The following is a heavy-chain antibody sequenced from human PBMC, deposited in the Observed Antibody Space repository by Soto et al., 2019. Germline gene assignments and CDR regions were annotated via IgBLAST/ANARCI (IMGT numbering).Heavy chain of an antibody. D-gene: IGHD5-12*01. CDR1: GGSISSGGYS. Sequence: QLQLQESGSGLVKPSQTLSLTCAVSGGSISSGGYSWSWIRQPPGKGLEWIGYTYHSGSTYYNPSLRCRGTISAARSRIQFSLQLSSVTAADTAVYYCAAGGGLPRYYWGQGTLVTVSS. CDR2: TYHSGST. J-gene: IGHJ4*02. V-gene: IGHV4-30-2*01. CDR3: AAGGGLPRYY.